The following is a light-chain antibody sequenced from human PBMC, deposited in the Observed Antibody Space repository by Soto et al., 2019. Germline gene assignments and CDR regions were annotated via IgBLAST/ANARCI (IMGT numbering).Light chain of an antibody. CDR2: KAS. CDR3: QQYNFYSWT. Sequence: DIPMTQSPSTLSASVGDRVTITCRASQSISSWLAWYQQKPGKAPKLLIYKASSLESGVPSRFSGGGSGTEFTLTISSLQPDDFATYYCQQYNFYSWTFGQGTKVEIK. CDR1: QSISSW. V-gene: IGKV1-5*03. J-gene: IGKJ1*01.